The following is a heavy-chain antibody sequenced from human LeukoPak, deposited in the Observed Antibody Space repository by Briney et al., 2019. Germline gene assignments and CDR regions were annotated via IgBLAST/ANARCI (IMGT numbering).Heavy chain of an antibody. Sequence: SGGSLRLSXAASGFTFDDYGMSWVSQAPGKGLEWVSGLNWNGGSSCYADSVRGRFTISRDNAKNSLYLQMNSLRAEATALYYCAREGDYYDSSGSGAFDIWGQGTMVTVSS. D-gene: IGHD3-22*01. V-gene: IGHV3-20*04. CDR1: GFTFDDYG. J-gene: IGHJ3*02. CDR3: AREGDYYDSSGSGAFDI. CDR2: LNWNGGSS.